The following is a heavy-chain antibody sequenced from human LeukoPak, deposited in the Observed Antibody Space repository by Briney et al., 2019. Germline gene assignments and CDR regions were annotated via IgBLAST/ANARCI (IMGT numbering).Heavy chain of an antibody. CDR1: GFTFSSYW. CDR3: ARDIRGVATVNNWFDP. CDR2: IKQDGSEK. V-gene: IGHV3-7*01. J-gene: IGHJ5*02. Sequence: GGSLRLSCAASGFTFSSYWMSWVRQAPGKGLEWVANIKQDGSEKYYVDSVKGRFTISRDNAKNSLYLRMNSLRAEDTAVYYCARDIRGVATVNNWFDPWGQGTLVTVSS. D-gene: IGHD5-12*01.